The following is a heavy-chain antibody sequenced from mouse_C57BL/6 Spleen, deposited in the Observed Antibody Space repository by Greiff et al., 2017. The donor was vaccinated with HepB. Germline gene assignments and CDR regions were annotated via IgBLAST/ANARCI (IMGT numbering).Heavy chain of an antibody. J-gene: IGHJ3*01. V-gene: IGHV1-69*01. CDR3: ARGGPAQATYAY. Sequence: QVQLQQPGAELVMPGASVKLSCKASGYTFTSYWMHWVKQRPGQGLEWIGEIDPSDSYTNYNQKFKGKSTLTVDKSSSTAYMQLSSLTSEDSAVYCCARGGPAQATYAYWGQGTLVTVSA. D-gene: IGHD3-2*02. CDR1: GYTFTSYW. CDR2: IDPSDSYT.